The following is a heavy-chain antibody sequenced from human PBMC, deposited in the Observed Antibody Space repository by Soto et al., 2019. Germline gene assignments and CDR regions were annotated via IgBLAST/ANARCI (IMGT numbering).Heavy chain of an antibody. Sequence: EVQLLESGGGLVQPGGSLRLSCAASGFTFSSYAMSWVRQAPGKGLEWVSAISGSGDSTYYADSVKGRFTISIDNSKNTLDLQMDRLRAEDTAVYYCAKGSSGYRPYYFDYWGQGTLVTVSS. J-gene: IGHJ4*02. CDR2: ISGSGDST. V-gene: IGHV3-23*01. D-gene: IGHD3-22*01. CDR3: AKGSSGYRPYYFDY. CDR1: GFTFSSYA.